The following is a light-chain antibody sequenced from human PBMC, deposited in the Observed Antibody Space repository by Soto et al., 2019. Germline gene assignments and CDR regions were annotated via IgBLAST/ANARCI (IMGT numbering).Light chain of an antibody. J-gene: IGLJ2*01. CDR3: GADHGSGSNFVV. CDR1: RGYSKYK. CDR2: VGTGGIVG. Sequence: QSVLTQPPSASASLGASVTLTCTLSRGYSKYKVDWYQQRPGKGPRFVMRVGTGGIVGSKGDGIPDRFSVLGSGLNRYLTIKNIQEEDESDYHCGADHGSGSNFVVFGGGTKLTGL. V-gene: IGLV9-49*01.